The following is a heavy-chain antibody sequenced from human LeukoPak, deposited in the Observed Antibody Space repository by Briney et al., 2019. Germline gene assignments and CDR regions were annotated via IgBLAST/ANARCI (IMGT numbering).Heavy chain of an antibody. V-gene: IGHV1-8*01. CDR1: GYTFTSYD. CDR2: MNPNSGNT. Sequence: ASVKVSCKASGYTFTSYDINWVRQATGQGLEWMGWMNPNSGNTGYAQKFQGRVTMTRNTSISTAYMEPSSLRSEDTAVYYCARGSRARDGYTPDYWGQGTLVTVSS. J-gene: IGHJ4*02. D-gene: IGHD5-24*01. CDR3: ARGSRARDGYTPDY.